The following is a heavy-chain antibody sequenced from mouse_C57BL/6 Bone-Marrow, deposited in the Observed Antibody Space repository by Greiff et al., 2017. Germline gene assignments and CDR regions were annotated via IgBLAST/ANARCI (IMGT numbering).Heavy chain of an antibody. D-gene: IGHD1-1*01. CDR3: ARMGFYYYGSTYFDY. V-gene: IGHV1-63*01. CDR1: GYTFTNYW. Sequence: QVQLQQSGAELVRPGTSVKMSCKASGYTFTNYWIGWAKQRPGHGLEWIGDIYPGGGYTNYNEKFKGKATLTADKSSSTAYMQFSSLTSEDSAIYYCARMGFYYYGSTYFDYWGQGTTLTVSS. CDR2: IYPGGGYT. J-gene: IGHJ2*01.